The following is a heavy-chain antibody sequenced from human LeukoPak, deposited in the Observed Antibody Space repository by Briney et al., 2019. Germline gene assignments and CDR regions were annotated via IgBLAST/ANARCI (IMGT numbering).Heavy chain of an antibody. Sequence: GESLKISCKGSGYSFTSYWISWVRQMPGKGLEWMGRIDPSDSYTNYSPSFQGHVTISADKSISTAYLQWSSLKASDTAMYYCARAPPTDFCSGYSGYGMDVWGQGTTVTVSS. J-gene: IGHJ6*02. D-gene: IGHD3-3*01. CDR3: ARAPPTDFCSGYSGYGMDV. V-gene: IGHV5-10-1*01. CDR2: IDPSDSYT. CDR1: GYSFTSYW.